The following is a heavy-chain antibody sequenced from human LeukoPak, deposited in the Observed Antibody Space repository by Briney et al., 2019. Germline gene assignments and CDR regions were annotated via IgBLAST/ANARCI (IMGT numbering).Heavy chain of an antibody. V-gene: IGHV1-24*01. D-gene: IGHD5-24*01. Sequence: ASVKVSCKVSGYTLTELSMHWVRQAPGKGLEWMGGFDPEDGETMYAQKFQGRVTMTEDTSTDTACMELSSLRSEDTAVYYCATDRGGGYNYFDSWGQGTLVTVSS. CDR3: ATDRGGGYNYFDS. J-gene: IGHJ4*02. CDR2: FDPEDGET. CDR1: GYTLTELS.